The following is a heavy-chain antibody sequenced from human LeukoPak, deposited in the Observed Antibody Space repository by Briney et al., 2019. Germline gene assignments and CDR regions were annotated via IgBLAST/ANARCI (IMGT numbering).Heavy chain of an antibody. CDR3: ASYCSGGSCHWGFDY. J-gene: IGHJ4*02. CDR2: IYYSGST. V-gene: IGHV4-39*01. D-gene: IGHD2-15*01. CDR1: GGSISSSRDY. Sequence: SETLSLTCTVSGGSISSSRDYWAWLRQPPGKGLEWIANIYYSGSTYYSPSLKSRVTISVDTSKNQFSLKLSSVTAADTAVYYCASYCSGGSCHWGFDYWGQGTLVTVSS.